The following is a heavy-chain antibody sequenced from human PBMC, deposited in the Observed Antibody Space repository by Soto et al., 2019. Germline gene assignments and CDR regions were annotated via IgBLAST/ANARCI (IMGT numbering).Heavy chain of an antibody. D-gene: IGHD5-18*01. Sequence: SETLSLTCTVSGGSSSSYYWSWIRQPPGKGLEWIGYIYYSGSTNYNPSLKSRVTISVDTSKNQFSLKLSSVTAADTAVYYCGRDRDSYGYDSWGQGTLVTVCS. CDR3: GRDRDSYGYDS. J-gene: IGHJ5*01. CDR1: GGSSSSYY. CDR2: IYYSGST. V-gene: IGHV4-59*01.